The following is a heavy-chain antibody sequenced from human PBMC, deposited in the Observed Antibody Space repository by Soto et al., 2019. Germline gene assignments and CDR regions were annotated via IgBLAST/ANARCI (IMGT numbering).Heavy chain of an antibody. Sequence: EVQLVESGGGLVKAGGSLRLFCTASGFTFRNYNMNWVRQAPGKGLEWVSSISTGGAYMFYADSVKGRCTISRDNAQNSLFLQIDSPRAEDTAVYYCVRDIASTGGDYFDSCGQGTLVTVSS. CDR2: ISTGGAYM. J-gene: IGHJ4*02. D-gene: IGHD4-17*01. V-gene: IGHV3-21*06. CDR3: VRDIASTGGDYFDS. CDR1: GFTFRNYN.